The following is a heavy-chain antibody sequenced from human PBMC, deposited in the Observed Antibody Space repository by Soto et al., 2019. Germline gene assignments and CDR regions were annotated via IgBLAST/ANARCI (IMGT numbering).Heavy chain of an antibody. V-gene: IGHV1-18*01. CDR3: ARGQTVGDF. Sequence: QVQLVQSGGEVKKPGASVKVSCKASGYTFNSYGISWVRQAPGQGLEWMGWIRVKNGNTNYAQNFQGRFTMTTDTSTSTAYMELRSLRSDDTAVYYCARGQTVGDFWGQGTMVTVSS. D-gene: IGHD2-21*02. CDR1: GYTFNSYG. J-gene: IGHJ3*01. CDR2: IRVKNGNT.